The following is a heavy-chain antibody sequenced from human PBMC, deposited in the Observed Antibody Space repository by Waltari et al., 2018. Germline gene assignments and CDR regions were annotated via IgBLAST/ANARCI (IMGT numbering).Heavy chain of an antibody. CDR3: AKSGADFGSGSYYEA. D-gene: IGHD3-10*01. V-gene: IGHV4-39*01. J-gene: IGHJ5*02. CDR2: IYYSGST. CDR1: VGSVRSSTYY. Sequence: QLQLQESGPGLVKPSETLSLTCPVPVGSVRSSTYYWGWICQSPGKGLEWIGSIYYSGSTEYNPSLRGRVTISVDTPKNQFSLKVTSVTAADTAMYYCAKSGADFGSGSYYEAWGQGTLVSVSS.